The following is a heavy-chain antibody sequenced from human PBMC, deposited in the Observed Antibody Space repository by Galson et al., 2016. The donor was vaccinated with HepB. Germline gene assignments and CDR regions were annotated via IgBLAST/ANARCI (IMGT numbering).Heavy chain of an antibody. V-gene: IGHV3-72*01. CDR3: ARESSGYYVGSWFDP. J-gene: IGHJ5*02. D-gene: IGHD3-22*01. CDR2: ARNKPKSYST. Sequence: SLRLSCAASGFTFSEHYMEWVRQAAGKGLEWVGRARNKPKSYSTAYAASVKGRFTISRADSKNSLYLQMSSLMAEDTAVYYCARESSGYYVGSWFDPWGQGTLVTVSS. CDR1: GFTFSEHY.